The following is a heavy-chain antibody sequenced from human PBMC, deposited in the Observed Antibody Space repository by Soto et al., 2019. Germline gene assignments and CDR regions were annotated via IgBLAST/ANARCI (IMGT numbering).Heavy chain of an antibody. CDR2: IFYSGTT. V-gene: IGHV4-31*03. CDR3: AGPTSYFEY. Sequence: QVQLQESGPGLLKPTQTLSLTCTVSGDSVYSRPHSWTWIRQLPDRSLEYIGYIFYSGTTYYNPSLKDRVTISLDTSKNQFYLSLTSVTAADTAVYYCAGPTSYFEYWGQGPLVNVSS. J-gene: IGHJ4*02. CDR1: GDSVYSRPHS.